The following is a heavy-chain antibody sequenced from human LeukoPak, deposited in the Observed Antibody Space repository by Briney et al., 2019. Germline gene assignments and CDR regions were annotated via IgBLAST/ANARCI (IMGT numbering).Heavy chain of an antibody. D-gene: IGHD6-19*01. CDR1: GGSISSYY. CDR2: IYYSGST. Sequence: PSETLSLTRTVSGGSISSYYWSWIRQPPGKGLEWIGYIYYSGSTNYNPSLKSRVTISVDTSKNQFSLKLSSVTAADTAVYYCASNGRYSSGWYGFDYWGQGTLVTVSS. V-gene: IGHV4-59*01. J-gene: IGHJ4*02. CDR3: ASNGRYSSGWYGFDY.